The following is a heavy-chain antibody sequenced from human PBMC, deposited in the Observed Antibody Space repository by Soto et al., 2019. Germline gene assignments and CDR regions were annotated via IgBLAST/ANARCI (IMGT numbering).Heavy chain of an antibody. D-gene: IGHD6-13*01. V-gene: IGHV4-31*03. J-gene: IGHJ5*02. CDR3: AREKVFSTWGHTKHTWFAH. Sequence: PSETLSLPFSVSGVSISDSGYYWNWIRQHPGKGLEWLGYIYYSGTTRYNPSLRSRLTISIDTSKNHFSLRLTSVTAADTAVYYCAREKVFSTWGHTKHTWFAHWSKGSRVTVS. CDR2: IYYSGTT. CDR1: GVSISDSGYY.